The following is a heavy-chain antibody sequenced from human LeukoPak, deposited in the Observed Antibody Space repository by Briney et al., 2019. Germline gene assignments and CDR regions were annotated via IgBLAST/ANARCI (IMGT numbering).Heavy chain of an antibody. CDR1: GYSISSGYY. CDR2: IYHSGST. J-gene: IGHJ4*02. CDR3: LSEDHRKGKAIDYFHY. D-gene: IGHD5-18*01. Sequence: RTSETLSLTCAASGYSISSGYYWGWSRQPPGQGLEWIGIIYHSGSTYYNPSLKSRVTISVDTSKNQVSMKLSSVTAADTAVYYCLSEDHRKGKAIDYFHYWGRGPLLTVSS. V-gene: IGHV4-38-2*01.